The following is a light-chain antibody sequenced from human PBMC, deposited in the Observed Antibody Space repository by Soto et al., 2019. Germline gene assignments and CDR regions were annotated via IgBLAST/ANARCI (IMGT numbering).Light chain of an antibody. CDR2: AAS. Sequence: DIQMTQYPSSLSASVGDRVIITCRASQSIRKYLNWYQHKPGKVTTLLIYAASSLQSGVPSRFSGTGSATEFTLTIPSLQPEAFPTYYGQQSGDTPPWTFGQATKVEIK. CDR3: QQSGDTPPWT. CDR1: QSIRKY. V-gene: IGKV1-39*01. J-gene: IGKJ1*01.